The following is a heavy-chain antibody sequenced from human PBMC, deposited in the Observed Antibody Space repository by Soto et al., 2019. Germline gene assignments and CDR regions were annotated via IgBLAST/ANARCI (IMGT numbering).Heavy chain of an antibody. Sequence: GASVKVSCKASGYTFTSYAMHWVRQAPGQRLEWMGWINAGNGNTKYSQKFQGRVTITRDTSASTAYMELSSLRSEDTAVYYCASSKQQLASYYYYYYKDVWGKGTTVTVSS. V-gene: IGHV1-3*01. D-gene: IGHD6-13*01. CDR3: ASSKQQLASYYYYYYKDV. CDR1: GYTFTSYA. J-gene: IGHJ6*03. CDR2: INAGNGNT.